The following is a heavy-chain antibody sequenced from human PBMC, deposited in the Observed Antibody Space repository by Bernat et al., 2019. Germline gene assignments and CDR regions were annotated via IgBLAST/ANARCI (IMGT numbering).Heavy chain of an antibody. CDR1: GYSFSTHW. V-gene: IGHV5-51*01. D-gene: IGHD2-21*02. CDR3: AKHACGSDCYSDY. Sequence: EVQLVQSGAEVKKPGESLKISCKGSGYSFSTHWIAWVRQMPGKGLECMGIIYPGDSDTKHSPSFPGQVPNSTDKSTNTPYLQLSGLKASDPAMYYCAKHACGSDCYSDYWGQGPLVTVSS. CDR2: IYPGDSDT. J-gene: IGHJ4*02.